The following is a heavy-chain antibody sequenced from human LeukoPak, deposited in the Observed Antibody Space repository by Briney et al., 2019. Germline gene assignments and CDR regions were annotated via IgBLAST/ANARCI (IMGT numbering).Heavy chain of an antibody. V-gene: IGHV1-69*13. CDR3: ARVVPAAIGGYYYYYYYMDV. CDR1: GGTFSSYA. D-gene: IGHD2-2*02. Sequence: ASVKVSCKASGGTFSSYAISWVRQAPGQGLEWMGGIIPIFGTANYAQKFQGRVTITADESTSTAYMELSSLRSEDTAVYYCARVVPAAIGGYYYYYYYMDVWGKGTTVTVSS. J-gene: IGHJ6*03. CDR2: IIPIFGTA.